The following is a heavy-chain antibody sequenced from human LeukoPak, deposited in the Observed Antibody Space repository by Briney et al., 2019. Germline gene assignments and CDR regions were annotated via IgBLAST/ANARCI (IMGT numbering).Heavy chain of an antibody. CDR2: TLYDGSNG. CDR3: ARYYASATYRYFDY. Sequence: GSSLRLSCAASGFTFSSYALHWVRQAPGKGLEWVAVTLYDGSNGYYAESVKGRFTISRDNSKNTLYLQMNSLGAEDTAVYYCARYYASATYRYFDYWGQGTLVTVSS. D-gene: IGHD3-10*01. V-gene: IGHV3-30-3*01. J-gene: IGHJ4*02. CDR1: GFTFSSYA.